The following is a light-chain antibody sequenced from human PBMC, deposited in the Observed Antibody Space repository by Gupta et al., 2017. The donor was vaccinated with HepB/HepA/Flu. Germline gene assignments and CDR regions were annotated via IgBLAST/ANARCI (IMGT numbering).Light chain of an antibody. CDR3: QSYDSSLSGWV. Sequence: VTISCTGSSSNIGAGYDVHWYQQLPGTAPKLLIYGNSNRPSGVPDRFSGSKSGTSASLAITGLQAEDEADYYCQSYDSSLSGWVFGGGTKLTVL. CDR2: GNS. J-gene: IGLJ3*02. V-gene: IGLV1-40*01. CDR1: SSNIGAGYD.